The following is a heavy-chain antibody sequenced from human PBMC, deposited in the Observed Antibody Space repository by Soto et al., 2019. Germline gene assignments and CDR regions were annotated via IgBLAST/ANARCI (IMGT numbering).Heavy chain of an antibody. Sequence: QPQLLESGSGLVKPSQTLSLTCVYSGGSISSGGYSWSWIRQPPGKGLEWIGYIYHGGSTSYNPSLKXRXSLXVDRSKNQFSLRLTSVTAADTAVYYCARSGYSFGSYWYFDLWGRGTLVSVSS. V-gene: IGHV4-30-2*01. D-gene: IGHD5-18*01. CDR2: IYHGGST. CDR1: GGSISSGGYS. J-gene: IGHJ2*01. CDR3: ARSGYSFGSYWYFDL.